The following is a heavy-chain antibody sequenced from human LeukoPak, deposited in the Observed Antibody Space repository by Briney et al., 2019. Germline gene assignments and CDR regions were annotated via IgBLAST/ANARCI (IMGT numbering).Heavy chain of an antibody. Sequence: SETLSLTCTVSGGSISSYYWSWIRQPPGKGLEWIGYIYTSGSTNYNPSLKSRVTISVDTSKNQFSLKLSSVTAADTAVYYCARRGHSSGLLRVWGKGTTVTVSS. CDR3: ARRGHSSGLLRV. J-gene: IGHJ6*04. V-gene: IGHV4-4*09. CDR2: IYTSGST. CDR1: GGSISSYY. D-gene: IGHD5-18*01.